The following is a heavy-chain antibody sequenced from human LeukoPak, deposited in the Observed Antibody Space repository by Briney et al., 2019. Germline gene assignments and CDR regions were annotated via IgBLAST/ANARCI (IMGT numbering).Heavy chain of an antibody. CDR3: ARDQGAWGYGYNFDY. Sequence: GGSLRLSCAASGFTFSSYGMHWVRQAPGKGLEWVAFIRYDGSNKYYADSVKGRFTISRDNSKNTLHLQMISLRAEDTAVYYCARDQGAWGYGYNFDYWGQGTLVTVSS. D-gene: IGHD3-16*01. CDR1: GFTFSSYG. V-gene: IGHV3-30*02. CDR2: IRYDGSNK. J-gene: IGHJ4*02.